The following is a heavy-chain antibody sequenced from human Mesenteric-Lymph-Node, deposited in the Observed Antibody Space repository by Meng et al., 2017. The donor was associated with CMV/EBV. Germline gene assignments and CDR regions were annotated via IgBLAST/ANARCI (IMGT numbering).Heavy chain of an antibody. CDR2: ISSSSSYI. CDR1: GFTFSTSW. D-gene: IGHD3-22*01. Sequence: GESLKISCVASGFTFSTSWMSWVRQAPGKGLEWVSSISSSSSYIYYADSVKGRFTISRDNAKNSLYLQMNSLRAEDTAVYYCARESNYYDSSGSADYWGQGTLVTVSS. J-gene: IGHJ4*02. V-gene: IGHV3-21*01. CDR3: ARESNYYDSSGSADY.